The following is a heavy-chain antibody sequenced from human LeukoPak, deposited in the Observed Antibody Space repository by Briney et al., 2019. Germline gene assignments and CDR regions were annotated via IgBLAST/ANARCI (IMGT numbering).Heavy chain of an antibody. Sequence: GGSLRLSCAGFTFSGYWMHWVRQAPGKGLVWVSRINSDGSTTYYADSVKGRFTISRDNAKNIPYLQMNSLRAEDTAVYYCVSGDASPGGQGTLVTVSS. J-gene: IGHJ5*02. CDR2: INSDGSTT. D-gene: IGHD7-27*01. V-gene: IGHV3-74*01. CDR3: VSGDASP. CDR1: GFTFSGYW.